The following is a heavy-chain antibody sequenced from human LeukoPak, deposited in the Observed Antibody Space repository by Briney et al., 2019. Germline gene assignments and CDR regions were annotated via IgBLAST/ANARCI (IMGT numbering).Heavy chain of an antibody. CDR2: IYYSGST. J-gene: IGHJ4*02. CDR1: GGSISSYY. CDR3: ARGGYSSSWSFDY. Sequence: SETLSLTCSVSGGSISSYYWSWIRQPPGKGLEWIGYIYYSGSTNYNPSLKSRVTISVDTSKNQFSLKLSSVSAADTAVYYCARGGYSSSWSFDYWGQGTLVTVSS. D-gene: IGHD6-13*01. V-gene: IGHV4-59*08.